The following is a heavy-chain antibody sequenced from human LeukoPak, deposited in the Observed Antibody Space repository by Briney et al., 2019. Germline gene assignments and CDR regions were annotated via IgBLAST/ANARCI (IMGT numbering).Heavy chain of an antibody. CDR3: AKRRNGYYFDY. V-gene: IGHV3-21*06. Sequence: GGSLRLSCAASGFTFSSYSMNWVRQAPGKGLEWVSSISDSGYYINYADSVKGRFTISRDNAKNSLYLQMNRLRAEDTAVYYCAKRRNGYYFDYWGQGTLVTVSS. J-gene: IGHJ4*02. D-gene: IGHD2-8*01. CDR1: GFTFSSYS. CDR2: ISDSGYYI.